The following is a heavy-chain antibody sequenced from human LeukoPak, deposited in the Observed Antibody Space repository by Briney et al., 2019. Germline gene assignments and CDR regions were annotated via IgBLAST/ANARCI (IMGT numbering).Heavy chain of an antibody. CDR3: ARDYGLNWFDP. CDR2: ISGSGGST. D-gene: IGHD4-17*01. V-gene: IGHV3-23*01. Sequence: GGSLRLSCAASGFTFSSYAMSWVRQAPGKGLEWVSAISGSGGSTYYAGSVKGRFTISRDNSKNTLYLQMNSLRAEDTAVYYCARDYGLNWFDPWGQGTLVTVSS. J-gene: IGHJ5*02. CDR1: GFTFSSYA.